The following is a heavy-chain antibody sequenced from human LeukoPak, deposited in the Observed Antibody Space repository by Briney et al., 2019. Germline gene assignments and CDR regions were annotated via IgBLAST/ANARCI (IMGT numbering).Heavy chain of an antibody. CDR2: IYHSGST. CDR3: ARVGYYDYVWGSYRYTGVDY. CDR1: GHSISSGYY. J-gene: IGHJ4*02. Sequence: SETLSLTCTVSGHSISSGYYWGWIRQPPGKGLEWIGSIYHSGSTYYNPSLKSRVTISVDTSKNQFSLKLSSVTAADTAVYYCARVGYYDYVWGSYRYTGVDYWGQGTLVTVSS. V-gene: IGHV4-38-2*02. D-gene: IGHD3-16*02.